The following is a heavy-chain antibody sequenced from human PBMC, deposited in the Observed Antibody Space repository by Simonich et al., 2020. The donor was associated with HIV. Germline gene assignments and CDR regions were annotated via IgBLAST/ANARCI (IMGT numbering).Heavy chain of an antibody. V-gene: IGHV3-21*01. D-gene: IGHD2-2*01. CDR2: ISSSSSDI. CDR1: GFTFSSYS. J-gene: IGHJ4*02. Sequence: EVQLVESGGGLVKPGGSLRLSCAASGFTFSSYSMNWVRQAPGKGLEWVSSISSSSSDIYYADSVKGRFTSSRDNAKNSLYLQMNSLRAEDTAVYYCARDGRKGSSTSCSDYWGQGTLVTVSS. CDR3: ARDGRKGSSTSCSDY.